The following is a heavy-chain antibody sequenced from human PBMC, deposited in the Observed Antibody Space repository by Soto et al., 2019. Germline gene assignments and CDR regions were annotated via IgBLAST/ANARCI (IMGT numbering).Heavy chain of an antibody. Sequence: SETLSLTCAVSSGSISSSNWWSWVRQPPGKGLEWIGEIYHSGSTTYNPSLKSRVTISVDKSKNQFSLKLSSVTAAYTAVYYCARVVGPQYYYMAVGGKGTTVTVP. J-gene: IGHJ6*03. CDR2: IYHSGST. V-gene: IGHV4-4*02. D-gene: IGHD2-15*01. CDR1: SGSISSSNW. CDR3: ARVVGPQYYYMAV.